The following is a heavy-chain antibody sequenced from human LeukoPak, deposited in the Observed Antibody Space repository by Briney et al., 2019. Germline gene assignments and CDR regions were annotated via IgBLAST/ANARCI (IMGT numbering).Heavy chain of an antibody. D-gene: IGHD3-9*01. J-gene: IGHJ6*02. CDR3: ARDRLPHYDILTGYYGYYGMDV. V-gene: IGHV1-69*13. CDR2: IIPIFGTA. Sequence: SVKVSCKASGGTFSSYAISWVRQAPGQGLEWMGGIIPIFGTANYAQKFQGRVTITADESTSTAYMELSSLRSEDTAVYYCARDRLPHYDILTGYYGYYGMDVWGQGTTVTVSS. CDR1: GGTFSSYA.